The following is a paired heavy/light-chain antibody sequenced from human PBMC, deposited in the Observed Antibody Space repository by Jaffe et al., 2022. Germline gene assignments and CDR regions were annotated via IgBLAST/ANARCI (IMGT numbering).Light chain of an antibody. CDR3: QSYDSRLTARV. V-gene: IGLV1-40*01. Sequence: QSVLTQPPSVSGAPGQRVTISCTGSSSSMGAGYDVHWYQQRPGGVPKLLIYGNTKRPSGVPDRFSGSKSGTSASLDITGLQAEDEADYYCQSYDSRLTARVFGGGTKLTVL. CDR1: SSSMGAGYD. J-gene: IGLJ3*02. CDR2: GNT.
Heavy chain of an antibody. Sequence: QVQLRESGPGLVKPSGTLSLTCTVSHISITTSKWWVWVRQPPGEGLEWIGEIYYSGSTNYNPSLKSRVTVSLDKSKNQFSLRLTSVTAADTAVYYCVAQGDYYDSRGYTHYFGYWGQGALVTVSS. D-gene: IGHD3-22*01. CDR1: HISITTSKW. CDR2: IYYSGST. J-gene: IGHJ4*02. V-gene: IGHV4-4*02. CDR3: VAQGDYYDSRGYTHYFGY.